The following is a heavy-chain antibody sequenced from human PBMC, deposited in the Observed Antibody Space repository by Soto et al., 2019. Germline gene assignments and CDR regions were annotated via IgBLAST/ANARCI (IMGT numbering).Heavy chain of an antibody. J-gene: IGHJ6*03. CDR3: ARRMYNWNDGFDYYYYMDV. CDR1: GYTFTSYG. Sequence: ASVKVSCKASGYTFTSYGISWVRQAPGQGLEWVGWISAYNGNTNYAQKLQGRVTMTTDTSTSTAYMELRSLRSDDTAVYYCARRMYNWNDGFDYYYYMDVWGKGTTVTVSS. CDR2: ISAYNGNT. V-gene: IGHV1-18*01. D-gene: IGHD1-1*01.